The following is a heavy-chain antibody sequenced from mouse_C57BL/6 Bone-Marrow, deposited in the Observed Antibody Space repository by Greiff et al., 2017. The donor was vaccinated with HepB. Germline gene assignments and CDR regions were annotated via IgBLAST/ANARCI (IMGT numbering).Heavy chain of an antibody. J-gene: IGHJ3*01. CDR1: GYTFTSYD. CDR2: IYPRDGST. V-gene: IGHV1-85*01. CDR3: AREGITTVPSFAY. Sequence: VQLQESGPELVKPGASVKLSCKASGYTFTSYDINWVKQRPGQGLEWIGWIYPRDGSTKYNEKFKGKATLTVDTSSSTAYMELHSLTSEDSAVYFCAREGITTVPSFAYWGQGTLVTVSA. D-gene: IGHD1-1*01.